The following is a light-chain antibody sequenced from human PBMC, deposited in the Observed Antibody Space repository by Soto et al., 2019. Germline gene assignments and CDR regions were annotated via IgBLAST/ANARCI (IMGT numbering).Light chain of an antibody. CDR3: QQYNDWPALT. CDR2: GAS. Sequence: EIVMTQSPATLSVSPGERVTLSCRASQSVRTNLAWYQQKPGQPPRLHIYGASTRATGIPDNFSGSGSGTEFTLTISSLQSEDFAIYYCQQYNDWPALTFGGGTKVEI. V-gene: IGKV3-15*01. J-gene: IGKJ4*01. CDR1: QSVRTN.